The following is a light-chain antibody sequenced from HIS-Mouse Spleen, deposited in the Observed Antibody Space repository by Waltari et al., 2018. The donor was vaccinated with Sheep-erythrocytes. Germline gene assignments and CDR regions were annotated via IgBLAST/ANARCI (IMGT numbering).Light chain of an antibody. CDR2: AAS. J-gene: IGKJ2*01. CDR3: QQLNSYPYT. CDR1: QGISSY. Sequence: DIQLTQSPSFLSASVGDRVTITCRASQGISSYLALYQQKPGKAPKLLIYAASTVQSGVPSRFSGSGSGTEFTLTISSLQPEDFATYYCQQLNSYPYTFGQGTKLEIK. V-gene: IGKV1-9*01.